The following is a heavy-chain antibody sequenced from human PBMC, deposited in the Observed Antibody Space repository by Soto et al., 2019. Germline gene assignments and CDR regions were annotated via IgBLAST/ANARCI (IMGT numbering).Heavy chain of an antibody. J-gene: IGHJ6*02. V-gene: IGHV1-69*13. CDR1: GGTFSSYA. D-gene: IGHD3-10*01. Sequence: GASVKVSCKASGGTFSSYAISWVRQAPGQGLEWMGGIIPIFGTANYAQKLQGRVTITADESTSTAYMELSSLRSEDTAVYYCARDYYGSGSYLDYYYYGMDVWGQGTTVTVSS. CDR2: IIPIFGTA. CDR3: ARDYYGSGSYLDYYYYGMDV.